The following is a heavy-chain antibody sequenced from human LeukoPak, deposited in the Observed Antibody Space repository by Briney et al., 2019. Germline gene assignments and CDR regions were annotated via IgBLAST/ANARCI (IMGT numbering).Heavy chain of an antibody. CDR1: GFTFSSYS. CDR2: ISSSSSYI. J-gene: IGHJ4*02. V-gene: IGHV3-21*01. CDR3: AKGYSGYDWSLVDY. Sequence: GGSLRLSCAASGFTFSSYSMNWVRQAPGKGLEWVSSISSSSSYIYYADSVKGRFTISRDNSKNTLYLQMNSLRAEDTAVYYCAKGYSGYDWSLVDYWGQGTLVTVSS. D-gene: IGHD5-12*01.